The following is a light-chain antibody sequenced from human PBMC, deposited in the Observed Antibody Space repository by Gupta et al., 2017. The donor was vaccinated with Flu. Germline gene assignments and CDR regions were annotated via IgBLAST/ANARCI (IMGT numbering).Light chain of an antibody. CDR3: QQFAAHSLT. CDR2: WAS. J-gene: IGKJ4*01. Sequence: DIVMTQSPDSLAVSLGERATINCKSSQSVSSSSNNRNYVAWYQQKPGQPPKLLINWASARQSGVPDRFSGSGSGTDFTLTISSLQAEDAAVYHCQQFAAHSLTFGGGTKLEIK. CDR1: QSVSSSSNNRNY. V-gene: IGKV4-1*01.